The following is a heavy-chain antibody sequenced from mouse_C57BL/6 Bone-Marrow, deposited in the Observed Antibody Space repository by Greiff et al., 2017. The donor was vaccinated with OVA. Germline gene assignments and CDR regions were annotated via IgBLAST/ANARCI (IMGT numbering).Heavy chain of an antibody. CDR2: IRLKSDNYAT. Sequence: EVKLVESGGGLVQPGGSMKLSCVASGFTFSNYWMNWVRQSPEKGLEWVAQIRLKSDNYATHYAESVKGRFTISRDDSKSSVYLQMINLRAEDTGIYYCTFYYYFDYWGQGTTLTVSS. CDR3: TFYYYFDY. J-gene: IGHJ2*01. V-gene: IGHV6-3*01. D-gene: IGHD2-3*01. CDR1: GFTFSNYW.